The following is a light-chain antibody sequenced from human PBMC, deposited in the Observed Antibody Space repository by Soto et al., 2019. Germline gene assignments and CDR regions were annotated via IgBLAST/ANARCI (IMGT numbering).Light chain of an antibody. Sequence: EIVMTQSPATLSVSPGERAPLSCRASQSVSGRYLAWYQQKPGQAPRLLIYGASSRATGIPDRFSGGGSGTDFTLTISRLEPGDFAVYFCQQYGGFPITFGQGTRLEIK. J-gene: IGKJ5*01. CDR3: QQYGGFPIT. V-gene: IGKV3-20*01. CDR2: GAS. CDR1: QSVSGRY.